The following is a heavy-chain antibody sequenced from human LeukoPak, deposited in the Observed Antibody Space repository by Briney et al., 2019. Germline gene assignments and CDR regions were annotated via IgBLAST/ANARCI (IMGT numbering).Heavy chain of an antibody. V-gene: IGHV3-9*01. CDR3: AKDKGAVGAYGMDV. CDR1: GFTFDDYA. Sequence: PGRSLRLSCAASGFTFDDYAMHWVRQAPGKGLEWVSGISWNSGSIGYADSVKGRFTISRDNAKNSLYLQMNSLRAEDTALYYCAKDKGAVGAYGMDVWGQGTTVTVSS. D-gene: IGHD2-15*01. CDR2: ISWNSGSI. J-gene: IGHJ6*02.